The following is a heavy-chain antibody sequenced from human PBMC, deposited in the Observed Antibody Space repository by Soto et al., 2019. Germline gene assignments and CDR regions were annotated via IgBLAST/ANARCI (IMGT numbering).Heavy chain of an antibody. CDR2: ISWNSGSI. J-gene: IGHJ4*02. CDR3: AKDIQNRRAVAGYFDY. CDR1: GFTFDDYA. D-gene: IGHD6-19*01. Sequence: GGSLRLSCAASGFTFDDYAMHWVRQAPGKGLEWVSGISWNSGSIGYADSVKGRFTISRDNAKKSLYLQMNSLRAEDTALYYCAKDIQNRRAVAGYFDYWGQGTLVTVPS. V-gene: IGHV3-9*01.